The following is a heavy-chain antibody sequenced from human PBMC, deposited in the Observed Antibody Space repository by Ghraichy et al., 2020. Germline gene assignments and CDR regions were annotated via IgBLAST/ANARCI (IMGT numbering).Heavy chain of an antibody. D-gene: IGHD3/OR15-3a*01. CDR2: ISGSGGST. CDR1: GFTFSSYA. CDR3: AKDPGLDGLEWFDP. J-gene: IGHJ5*02. V-gene: IGHV3-23*01. Sequence: GGSLRLSCAASGFTFSSYAMSWVRQAPGKGLEWVSAISGSGGSTYYADSVKGRFTISRDNSKNALYLQMNSLRAEDTAVYYCAKDPGLDGLEWFDPWGQGTLVTVSS.